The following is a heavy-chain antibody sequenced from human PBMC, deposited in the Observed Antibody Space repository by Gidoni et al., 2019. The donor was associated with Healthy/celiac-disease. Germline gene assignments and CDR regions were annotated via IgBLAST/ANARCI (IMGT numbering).Heavy chain of an antibody. J-gene: IGHJ1*01. CDR2: INHSGST. CDR3: ARYSSSWYATGYFQH. D-gene: IGHD6-13*01. CDR1: GGSFSGYY. V-gene: IGHV4-34*01. Sequence: QVQLQQWGAGLLKPSETLSLTCAVYGGSFSGYYWSWIRQPPGKGLEWIGEINHSGSTNYNPSLKSRVTISVDTSKNQFSLKLSSVTAADTAVYYCARYSSSWYATGYFQHWGQGTLVTVSS.